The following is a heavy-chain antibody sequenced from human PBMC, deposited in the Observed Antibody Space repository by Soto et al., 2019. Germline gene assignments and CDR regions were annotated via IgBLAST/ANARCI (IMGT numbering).Heavy chain of an antibody. CDR2: ISSGGSP. Sequence: VQLQESGPGLVKPSQTLSLTCAVSDESVTSPGNYWNWIRQRPDTGLEWIGYISSGGSPFYNPSLQSRVSLSLDTSNNLFSLTLNSVTAADTAVYYCTLNHCAGGGCYDLDYWGQGTRVTVSS. V-gene: IGHV4-31*11. CDR3: TLNHCAGGGCYDLDY. D-gene: IGHD2-15*01. J-gene: IGHJ1*01. CDR1: DESVTSPGNY.